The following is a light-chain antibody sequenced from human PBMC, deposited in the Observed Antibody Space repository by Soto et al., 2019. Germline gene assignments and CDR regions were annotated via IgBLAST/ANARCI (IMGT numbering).Light chain of an antibody. Sequence: DIQMTQSPSSLSASVGDRVTITCRASQRIATYLNWYQQRPGKAPKLLISGASTLQSAVPSRFRGGGSGTEFTLTISTLPPEDFATYYCQLTYTTHHTFGQGTKLEIK. CDR3: QLTYTTHHT. V-gene: IGKV1-39*01. J-gene: IGKJ2*01. CDR1: QRIATY. CDR2: GAS.